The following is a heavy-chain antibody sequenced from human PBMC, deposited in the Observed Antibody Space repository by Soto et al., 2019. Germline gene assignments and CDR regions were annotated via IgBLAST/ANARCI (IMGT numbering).Heavy chain of an antibody. Sequence: GASVKVSCKASGDTFTGYYMHWVRQAPGQGLEWMGWINPNSGGTNYAQKFQGWVTMTRDTSISTAYMELSRLRSDDTAVYYCARDKNYYDSSGYSRRPYYYYGMDVWGQGTTVTVSS. CDR1: GDTFTGYY. V-gene: IGHV1-2*04. CDR3: ARDKNYYDSSGYSRRPYYYYGMDV. J-gene: IGHJ6*02. CDR2: INPNSGGT. D-gene: IGHD3-22*01.